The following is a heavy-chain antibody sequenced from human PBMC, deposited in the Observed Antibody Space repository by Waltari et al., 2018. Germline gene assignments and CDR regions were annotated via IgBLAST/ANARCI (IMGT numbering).Heavy chain of an antibody. J-gene: IGHJ4*02. CDR2: VIPIFGTA. CDR1: GGTFSSYA. CDR3: ARGPGGWIAAAGTEYYFDY. D-gene: IGHD6-13*01. Sequence: QVQLVQSGAEVKKPGSSVKVSCKASGGTFSSYAISWVRQAPGQGLEWMGGVIPIFGTANYAQKFQGRVTITADESTSTAYMELSSLRSEDTAVYYCARGPGGWIAAAGTEYYFDYWGQGTLVTVSS. V-gene: IGHV1-69*13.